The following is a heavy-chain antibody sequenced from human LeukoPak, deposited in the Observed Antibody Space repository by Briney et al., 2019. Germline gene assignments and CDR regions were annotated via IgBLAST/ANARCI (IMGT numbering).Heavy chain of an antibody. CDR2: IIPIFGTA. V-gene: IGHV1-69*05. D-gene: IGHD2-21*02. Sequence: SVKVSCKASGGTFSSYAISWVRQAPGQGLEWMGRIIPIFGTANYAQKFQGRVTITTDESTSTAYMELSSLRSEDTAVYFCARTIVVVTAMENEYYFDYWGQGTLVTVSS. CDR3: ARTIVVVTAMENEYYFDY. J-gene: IGHJ4*02. CDR1: GGTFSSYA.